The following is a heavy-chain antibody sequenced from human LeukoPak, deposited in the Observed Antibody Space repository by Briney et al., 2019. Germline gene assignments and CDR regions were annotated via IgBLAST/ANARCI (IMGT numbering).Heavy chain of an antibody. J-gene: IGHJ6*03. CDR3: ARLGAFGYSYGYPAYMDV. CDR1: GGSISSSSYY. D-gene: IGHD5-18*01. V-gene: IGHV4-39*01. Sequence: SSETLSLTCTVSGGSISSSSYYWGWIRQPPGKGLEWIGSIYYSGSTYYNPSLKSRVTISVDTSKNQFSLKLSSVTAAATAVYYCARLGAFGYSYGYPAYMDVWGQGTTVTVSS. CDR2: IYYSGST.